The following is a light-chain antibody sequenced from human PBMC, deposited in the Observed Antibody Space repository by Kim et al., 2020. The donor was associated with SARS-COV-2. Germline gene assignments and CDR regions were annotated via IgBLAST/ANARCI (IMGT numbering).Light chain of an antibody. Sequence: SYELTQPPSVSVSPGQTASISCSGDKLGDKYVCWYQQKPGQSPVLLIYEDTKRPSGIPVRFSGSYSGNTATLTISGTQARDEADYYCQAWDSNTWVFGG. CDR3: QAWDSNTWV. CDR1: KLGDKY. CDR2: EDT. J-gene: IGLJ3*02. V-gene: IGLV3-1*01.